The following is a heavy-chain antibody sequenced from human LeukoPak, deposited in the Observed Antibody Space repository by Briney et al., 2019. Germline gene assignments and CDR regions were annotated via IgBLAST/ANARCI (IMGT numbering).Heavy chain of an antibody. V-gene: IGHV3-23*01. CDR3: AKGHYGDYVPFDY. CDR2: ISGSGGST. CDR1: GFTFSSYG. J-gene: IGHJ4*02. Sequence: PGGSLRLSCAASGFTFSSYGMSWVRQAPGKGLEWVSAISGSGGSTYYADSVKGRFTISRDNSKNTLYLQMNSLRAEDTAVYYCAKGHYGDYVPFDYWGQGTLVTVSS. D-gene: IGHD4-17*01.